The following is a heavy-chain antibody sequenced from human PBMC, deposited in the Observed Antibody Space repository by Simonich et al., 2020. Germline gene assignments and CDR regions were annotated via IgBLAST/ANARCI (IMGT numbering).Heavy chain of an antibody. CDR3: ARDYSNYDAFDI. V-gene: IGHV3-74*01. CDR1: GFTFSSSG. Sequence: EVQLVESGGGLVQPGGSLRLSCAASGFTFSSSGMHWVRQAPGKGLVWVSRINSDGSSTSYAESVKGRFTISRDNAKNTLYLQMNSLRAEDTAVYYCARDYSNYDAFDIWGQGTMVTVSS. CDR2: INSDGSST. D-gene: IGHD4-4*01. J-gene: IGHJ3*02.